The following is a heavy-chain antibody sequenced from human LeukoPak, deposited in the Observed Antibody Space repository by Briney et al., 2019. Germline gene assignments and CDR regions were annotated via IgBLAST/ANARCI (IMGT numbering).Heavy chain of an antibody. J-gene: IGHJ4*02. Sequence: SETLSLTCTVSGGSISSSSYYWGWIRQPPGKGLEWIGSIYYSGSTYYNPSLKSRVTISVDTSKNQFSLKLSSVTAADTAVYYCARDGRNYGDFFAFDYWGQGTLVTVSS. CDR1: GGSISSSSYY. CDR2: IYYSGST. D-gene: IGHD4-17*01. V-gene: IGHV4-39*07. CDR3: ARDGRNYGDFFAFDY.